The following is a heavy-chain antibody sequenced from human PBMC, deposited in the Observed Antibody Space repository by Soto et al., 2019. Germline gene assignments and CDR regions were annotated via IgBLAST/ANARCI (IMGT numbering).Heavy chain of an antibody. CDR2: IKVDGAAT. D-gene: IGHD5-12*01. Sequence: EVQLVESGGGLVQPGGSLRLSCAASGFTFSSYWMYWVRQVPVKGLVWVSRIKVDGAATSYADSVKGRFTISRDNAKNTLYPQMNNLRAEDTAVYFCGRGGNSGSVDYWGQGTLVTVSS. CDR1: GFTFSSYW. V-gene: IGHV3-74*01. J-gene: IGHJ4*02. CDR3: GRGGNSGSVDY.